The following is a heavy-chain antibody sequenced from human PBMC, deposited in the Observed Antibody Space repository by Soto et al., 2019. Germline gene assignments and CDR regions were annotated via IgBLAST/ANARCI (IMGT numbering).Heavy chain of an antibody. CDR3: AKGDSGSPSYGMDV. D-gene: IGHD6-6*01. J-gene: IGHJ6*02. CDR2: ISWNSGKN. Sequence: EVQLVESGGGLVQPGRSLRLSCAASGSSFDDYAMHWVRQVPGKGLEWVSGISWNSGKNGYADSVKGRFTVSRDNTKNSVYLQMNSLRGEDTALYYCAKGDSGSPSYGMDVWGQGTTVTVSS. V-gene: IGHV3-9*01. CDR1: GSSFDDYA.